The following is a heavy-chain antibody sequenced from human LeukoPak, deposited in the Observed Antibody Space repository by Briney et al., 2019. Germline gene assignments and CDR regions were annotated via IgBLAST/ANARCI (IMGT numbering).Heavy chain of an antibody. CDR2: IYSGGST. V-gene: IGHV3-66*02. CDR1: GFTVSSNY. CDR3: ARERVGVPAPFFDY. Sequence: GGSLRLSCAASGFTVSSNYMSWVRQAPGKGLEWVSVIYSGGSTYYADSVKGRFTISRDNSKNTLYLQMNSLRAEDTAVYYCARERVGVPAPFFDYWGQGTLVTVSS. D-gene: IGHD2-2*01. J-gene: IGHJ4*02.